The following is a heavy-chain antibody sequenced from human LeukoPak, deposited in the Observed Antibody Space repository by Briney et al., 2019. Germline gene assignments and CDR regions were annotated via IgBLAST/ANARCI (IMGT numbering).Heavy chain of an antibody. CDR3: ARGYDFWSGHSNWFDP. J-gene: IGHJ5*02. Sequence: PSETLSLTCTVSGGSISSYYWSWIRQPPGKGLEWIGYIYCSGSTNYNPSLKSRVTISVDTSKNLFSLKLSSVTAADTAVYYCARGYDFWSGHSNWFDPWGQGTLVTVSS. CDR2: IYCSGST. V-gene: IGHV4-59*01. CDR1: GGSISSYY. D-gene: IGHD3-3*01.